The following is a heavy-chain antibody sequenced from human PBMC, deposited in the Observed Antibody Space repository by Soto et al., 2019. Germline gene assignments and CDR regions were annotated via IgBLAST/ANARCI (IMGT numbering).Heavy chain of an antibody. CDR2: IWHDGSQK. D-gene: IGHD3-10*01. CDR1: GFTFSNSG. J-gene: IGHJ4*02. V-gene: IGHV3-33*01. Sequence: QVQLVESGGGVVQPGRSLRLSCKASGFTFSNSGMHWVRHAPCKGLEWGAGIWHDGSQKYYADYVKGRFTISRDNSNNAVVLQMNSLRAEDTAVDYCAGCQREKWFGGLDFDYWGQRPLVTVYS. CDR3: AGCQREKWFGGLDFDY.